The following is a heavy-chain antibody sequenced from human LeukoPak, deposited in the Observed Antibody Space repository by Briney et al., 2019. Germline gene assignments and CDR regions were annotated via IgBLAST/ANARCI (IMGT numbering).Heavy chain of an antibody. Sequence: PSETLSLTRTVSGGSISSSSYYWGWIRQPPGKGLEWIGSIYYSGSTYYNPSLKSRVTISVDTSKNQFSLKLSSVTAADTAVYYCAREDTAMVTDTYYFDYWGQGTLVTVSS. J-gene: IGHJ4*02. CDR2: IYYSGST. D-gene: IGHD5-18*01. CDR3: AREDTAMVTDTYYFDY. V-gene: IGHV4-39*02. CDR1: GGSISSSSYY.